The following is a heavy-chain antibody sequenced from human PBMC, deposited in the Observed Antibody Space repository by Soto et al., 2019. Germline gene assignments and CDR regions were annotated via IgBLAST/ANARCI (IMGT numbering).Heavy chain of an antibody. Sequence: SGPTLVNPTQTLTLTCTFSGFSLSTSGVGVGWIRQPPGKALEWLALIYWDDDKRYSPSLKSRLTITKDTSKNQVVLKMTNMDPVDTATYYCAHRRATSITMVRGGPPDAFDIWGQGTMVTVSS. CDR2: IYWDDDK. CDR3: AHRRATSITMVRGGPPDAFDI. J-gene: IGHJ3*02. V-gene: IGHV2-5*02. CDR1: GFSLSTSGVG. D-gene: IGHD3-10*01.